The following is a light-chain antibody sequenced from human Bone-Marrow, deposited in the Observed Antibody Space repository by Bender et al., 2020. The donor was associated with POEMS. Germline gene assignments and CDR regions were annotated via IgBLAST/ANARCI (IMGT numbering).Light chain of an antibody. CDR2: EVS. CDR1: SSDVGAYKY. Sequence: QSALTQPASVSGSPGQSITISCTGTSSDVGAYKYVSWYQQHPDKAPKLMIYEVSRRPSGVPDRFSGSKSGNTASLTVSGLQAEDEADYYCNSYAGSNVVFGGGTKLTVL. J-gene: IGLJ2*01. V-gene: IGLV2-8*01. CDR3: NSYAGSNVV.